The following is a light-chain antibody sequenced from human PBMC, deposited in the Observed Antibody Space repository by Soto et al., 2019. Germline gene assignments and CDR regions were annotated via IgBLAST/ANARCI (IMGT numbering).Light chain of an antibody. Sequence: EIVLTQSPGTLSLSPGERATLSCRASQSVSSSYLAWYQQKPGQAPRLLIYGASSRATGIPDRFSGSGSGTDFTLTISSLQPEDVATYYGQRTYNAPFGGGTKVDI. J-gene: IGKJ4*01. CDR2: GAS. V-gene: IGKV3-20*01. CDR1: QSVSSSY. CDR3: QRTYNAP.